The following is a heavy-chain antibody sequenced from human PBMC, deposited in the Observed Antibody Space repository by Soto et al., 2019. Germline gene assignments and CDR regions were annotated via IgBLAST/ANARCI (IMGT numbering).Heavy chain of an antibody. CDR2: IFYSGST. CDR3: ARDQDGSGGYYDY. Sequence: QVQLQESGPGLVKPSETLSLTCTVTGGSISIYYWNWLRQSPGKGLEWIGYIFYSGSTNYNPSLKSRVTISVDTSKNQFSLNLTSVTAADTAVYYCARDQDGSGGYYDYWGQGTLVTVSS. V-gene: IGHV4-59*01. J-gene: IGHJ4*02. CDR1: GGSISIYY. D-gene: IGHD3-10*01.